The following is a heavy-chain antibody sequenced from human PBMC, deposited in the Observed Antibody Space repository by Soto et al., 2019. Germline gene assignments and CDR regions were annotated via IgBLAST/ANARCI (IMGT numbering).Heavy chain of an antibody. V-gene: IGHV5-10-1*01. CDR3: ARLSYNWNYRTFYYYYGMDV. J-gene: IGHJ6*02. Sequence: PGESLKISCRGSGYSFTSYWVSWVRQMPGKGLEWMGRIDPSDSYTNYSPSFQGHVTISADKSISTAYLQWSSLKASDTAMYYCARLSYNWNYRTFYYYYGMDVWGQGTTVTVS. CDR2: IDPSDSYT. CDR1: GYSFTSYW. D-gene: IGHD1-7*01.